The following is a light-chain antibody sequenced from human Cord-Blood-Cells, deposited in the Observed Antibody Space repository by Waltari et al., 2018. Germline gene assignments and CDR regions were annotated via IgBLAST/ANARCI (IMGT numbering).Light chain of an antibody. J-gene: IGKJ5*01. Sequence: EIVLTQSPAPLSLPPGERATLSCRASQSVSSYLAWYQQKPGQAPRLLIYDASNRATGIPARFSGSGSGTDFTLTISSLEPEDFAVYCCQQRSNWPITFGQGTRLEIK. CDR3: QQRSNWPIT. CDR2: DAS. V-gene: IGKV3-11*01. CDR1: QSVSSY.